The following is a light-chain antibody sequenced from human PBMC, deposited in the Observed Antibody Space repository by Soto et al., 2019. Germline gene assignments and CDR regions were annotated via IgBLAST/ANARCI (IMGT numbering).Light chain of an antibody. CDR2: GAS. J-gene: IGKJ1*01. CDR1: QSVSSIY. Sequence: EIVLTQSPGTLSLSPGERATLSCRASQSVSSIYLAWYQHKPGQAPRLLIYGASSMATGIPDRFSGSGSGTDFTLTISRLEPEDFAVYYCQQYGSSSWTFGRGTTVEI. CDR3: QQYGSSSWT. V-gene: IGKV3-20*01.